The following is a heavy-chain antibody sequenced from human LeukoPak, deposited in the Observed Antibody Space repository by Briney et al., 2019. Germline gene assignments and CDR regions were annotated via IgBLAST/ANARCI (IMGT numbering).Heavy chain of an antibody. V-gene: IGHV3-30*18. Sequence: GRSLRLSCAASGFTFSSYGMHWVRQAPGKGLEWVAVISYDGSNKYYADSVKGRFTISRDNSKNTLYLQMNSLRAEDTAVYYCAKDRKKGSTRRPLPADYWGQGTLVTASS. D-gene: IGHD1-1*01. CDR3: AKDRKKGSTRRPLPADY. CDR2: ISYDGSNK. J-gene: IGHJ4*02. CDR1: GFTFSSYG.